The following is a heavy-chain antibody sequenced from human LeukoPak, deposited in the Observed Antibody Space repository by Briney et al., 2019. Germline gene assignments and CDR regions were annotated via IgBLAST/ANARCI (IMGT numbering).Heavy chain of an antibody. CDR1: GGSIGSGGYY. CDR3: ARVSRPGDSQFDP. V-gene: IGHV4-31*03. CDR2: IYYSGST. Sequence: SETLSLTCTVSGGSIGSGGYYWSWIRQHPGKGLEWIGYIYYSGSTYYNPSLKSRVTISVDTSKNQFSLKLSSVTAADTAVYYCARVSRPGDSQFDPWGQGTLVTVSS. J-gene: IGHJ5*02. D-gene: IGHD7-27*01.